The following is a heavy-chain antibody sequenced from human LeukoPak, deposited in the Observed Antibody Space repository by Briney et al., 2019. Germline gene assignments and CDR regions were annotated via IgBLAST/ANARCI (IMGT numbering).Heavy chain of an antibody. CDR2: INPNSGGT. Sequence: ASVKVSCKASGYTFTGYYMHWVRQAPGQGLEWMGWINPNSGGTNYAQKFQGRVTMTRDTSISTAYMELSRLRSDDTAVYYCAVVVVAATRAFEAFDIWGQETIVTVST. CDR3: AVVVVAATRAFEAFDI. CDR1: GYTFTGYY. D-gene: IGHD2-15*01. J-gene: IGHJ3*02. V-gene: IGHV1-2*02.